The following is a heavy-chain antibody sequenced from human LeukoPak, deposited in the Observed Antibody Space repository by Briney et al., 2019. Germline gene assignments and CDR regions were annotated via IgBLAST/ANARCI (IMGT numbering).Heavy chain of an antibody. CDR1: GFTFSSYW. CDR2: IKQDGSGK. V-gene: IGHV3-7*01. Sequence: PGGSLRLSCAASGFTFSSYWMSWVRQAPGKGLEWVANIKQDGSGKYYVDSVKGRFTISRDNAKNSLYLQMNSLRAEDTAVYYCAREPVAGTENFYYYYGMDVWGQGTTVTVSS. J-gene: IGHJ6*02. CDR3: AREPVAGTENFYYYYGMDV. D-gene: IGHD6-19*01.